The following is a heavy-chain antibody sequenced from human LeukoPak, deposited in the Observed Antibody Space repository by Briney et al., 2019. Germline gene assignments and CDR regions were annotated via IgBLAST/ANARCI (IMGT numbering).Heavy chain of an antibody. CDR1: GFSISSGYY. CDR3: AREIRYWFDP. Sequence: SETLSLTCTVSGFSISSGYYWGRIRQPPGKGLEWIGEINHSGSTNYNPSLKSRVTMSVDTSKNQFSLKLSSVTAADTAVYYCAREIRYWFDPWGQGTLVTVSS. CDR2: INHSGST. J-gene: IGHJ5*02. V-gene: IGHV4-38-2*02.